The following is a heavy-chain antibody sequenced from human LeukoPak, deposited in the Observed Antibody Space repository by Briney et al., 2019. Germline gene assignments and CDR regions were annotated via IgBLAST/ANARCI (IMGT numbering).Heavy chain of an antibody. J-gene: IGHJ6*03. CDR3: ARGGSSGYGDYYYMDV. D-gene: IGHD5-12*01. CDR2: IYTSGST. Sequence: SETLSLTCTVSGVSISSYYWSWIRQPAGKGLEWIGRIYTSGSTNYNPSLKSRVTISVDTSKNQFSLKLSSVTAAGTAVYYCARGGSSGYGDYYYMDVWGKGTTVTISS. CDR1: GVSISSYY. V-gene: IGHV4-4*07.